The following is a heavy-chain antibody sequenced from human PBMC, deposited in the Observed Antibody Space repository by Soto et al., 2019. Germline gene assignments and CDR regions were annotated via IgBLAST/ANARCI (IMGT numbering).Heavy chain of an antibody. Sequence: SETLSLTCTVSGGSISSYYWTWIRQPPGKGLEWIGYIYYSGSTNYNPSLKSRVTISVDTSKNQFSLKVSSVTVADTAVYFCARDKDGDYDYWGQGSLVTVSS. CDR2: IYYSGST. D-gene: IGHD4-17*01. V-gene: IGHV4-59*01. CDR3: ARDKDGDYDY. CDR1: GGSISSYY. J-gene: IGHJ4*02.